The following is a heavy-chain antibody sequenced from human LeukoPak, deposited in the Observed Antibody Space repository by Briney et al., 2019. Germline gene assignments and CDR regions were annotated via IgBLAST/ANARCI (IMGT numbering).Heavy chain of an antibody. CDR2: IGVYNGNT. D-gene: IGHD4-17*01. Sequence: ASVKVSCKASGYTFNNYGITWVRQAPGQGLEWMGWIGVYNGNTNYVQKLQGRLAMTTDTSTSTAYMELRSLRSDDTAVYYCARDDYGDSKGRFDPWGQGTLVTVSS. CDR1: GYTFNNYG. V-gene: IGHV1-18*01. J-gene: IGHJ5*02. CDR3: ARDDYGDSKGRFDP.